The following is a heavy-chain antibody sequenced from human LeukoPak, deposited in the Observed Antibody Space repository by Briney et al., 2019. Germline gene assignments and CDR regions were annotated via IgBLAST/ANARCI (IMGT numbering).Heavy chain of an antibody. CDR3: AQLRWELLYSGSFDY. CDR2: IYYSGST. Sequence: PSETLSLTCTVSGGSISSYYWSWIRQPPGKGLEWIGYIYYSGSTNYNPSLKSRVTISVDTSKNQFSLKLSSVTAADTAVYYCAQLRWELLYSGSFDYWGQGTLVTVSS. V-gene: IGHV4-59*01. CDR1: GGSISSYY. J-gene: IGHJ4*02. D-gene: IGHD1-26*01.